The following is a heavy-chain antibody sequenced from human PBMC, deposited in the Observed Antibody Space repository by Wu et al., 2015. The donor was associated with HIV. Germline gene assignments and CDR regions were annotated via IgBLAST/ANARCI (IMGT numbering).Heavy chain of an antibody. CDR2: IIPIFGTA. CDR1: GGTFSSYA. D-gene: IGHD2-2*01. CDR3: ATEWGHIVVVPAALGTFDI. Sequence: QVQLVQSGAEVKKPGSSVKVSCKASGGTFSSYAISWVRQAPGQGLEWMGGIIPIFGTANYAQKFQGRVTITADESTSTAYMELSSLRSEDTAVYYCATEWGHIVVVPAALGTFDIWGQGDNGHRLF. V-gene: IGHV1-69*12. J-gene: IGHJ3*02.